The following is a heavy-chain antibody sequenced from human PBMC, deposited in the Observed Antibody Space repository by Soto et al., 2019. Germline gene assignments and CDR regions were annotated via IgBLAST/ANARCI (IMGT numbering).Heavy chain of an antibody. Sequence: GGSLRLSCAASGFTFSSYSMNWVRQAPGKGLEWVSSISSSSSYIYYADSVKGRFTISRDNAKNSLYQQMNSLRAEDTAVYYCARDGEKGFDYWGQGTLVTVSS. CDR2: ISSSSSYI. J-gene: IGHJ4*02. V-gene: IGHV3-21*01. CDR1: GFTFSSYS. CDR3: ARDGEKGFDY.